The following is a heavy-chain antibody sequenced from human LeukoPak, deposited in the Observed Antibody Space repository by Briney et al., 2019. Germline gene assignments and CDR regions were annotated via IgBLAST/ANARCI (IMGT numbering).Heavy chain of an antibody. V-gene: IGHV3-33*06. Sequence: PGGSLRLSCAASGFRFSTYGMYWVRQAPGKDLEWVAVIWHDESAEFYGDSVKGRFTISRDNSKNTLYLQMDRLTVEDTARYYCEKDCRRGWSGYFDYWGQGALVTVSS. CDR2: IWHDESAE. J-gene: IGHJ4*02. CDR1: GFRFSTYG. CDR3: EKDCRRGWSGYFDY. D-gene: IGHD6-19*01.